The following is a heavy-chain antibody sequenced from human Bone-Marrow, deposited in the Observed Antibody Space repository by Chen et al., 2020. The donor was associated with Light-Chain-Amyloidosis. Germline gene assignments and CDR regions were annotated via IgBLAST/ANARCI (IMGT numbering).Heavy chain of an antibody. J-gene: IGHJ4*02. V-gene: IGHV1-2*06. Sequence: QVQLVPSGSEVNKPGASVTVSWRASGYTFTGYYIHWVRQAPGQGLEWMGRIDPKSGDTNYAQKFQGRVTMTGDATITAAHMELTNLRYDDTAVYYCATAPSYWYGDWGQGTLVTVSS. CDR1: GYTFTGYY. CDR3: ATAPSYWYGD. D-gene: IGHD3-10*01. CDR2: IDPKSGDT.